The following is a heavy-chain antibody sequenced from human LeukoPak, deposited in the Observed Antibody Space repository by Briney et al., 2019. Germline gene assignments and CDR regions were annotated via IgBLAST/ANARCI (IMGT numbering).Heavy chain of an antibody. D-gene: IGHD3-3*01. V-gene: IGHV3-7*01. CDR3: ATDRGWRTSGYYLYYFEY. CDR2: IKHDGSEK. Sequence: PGGSLRLSCAASGFIFTNYFMSWVRQAPGKGLEWVASIKHDGSEKYCVDSVRGRFTISRDITMNSLYLQMSSLRAEDTAVYYCATDRGWRTSGYYLYYFEYWGQGTLVTYSS. CDR1: GFIFTNYF. J-gene: IGHJ4*02.